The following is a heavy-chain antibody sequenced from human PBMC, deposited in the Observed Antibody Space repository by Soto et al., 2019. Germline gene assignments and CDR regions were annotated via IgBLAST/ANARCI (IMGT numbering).Heavy chain of an antibody. CDR2: IYPEDSDT. V-gene: IGHV5-51*01. J-gene: IGHJ5*01. Sequence: PGESLKISCKVSGYSFTTYWIGWVRQMPGKGLECMGIIYPEDSDTRYSPSFRGQVTISADKSISTAYLQWGSLKASDTAMYYWARPFDTSGWYDSWGQGTLVTVSS. D-gene: IGHD6-19*01. CDR1: GYSFTTYW. CDR3: ARPFDTSGWYDS.